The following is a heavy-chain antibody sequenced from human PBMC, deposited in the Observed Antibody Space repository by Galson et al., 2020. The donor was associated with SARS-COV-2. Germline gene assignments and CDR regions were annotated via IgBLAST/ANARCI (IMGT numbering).Heavy chain of an antibody. CDR1: GYTFTSYG. CDR3: PRVPLWFGELPPDIWFDP. J-gene: IGHJ5*02. V-gene: IGHV1-18*01. CDR2: ISAYNGNT. D-gene: IGHD3-10*01. Sequence: GESLKISCKASGYTFTSYGISWVRQAPGQGLEWMGWISAYNGNTNYAQKLQGRVTMTTDTSTSTAYMELRSLRSDDTAVYYCPRVPLWFGELPPDIWFDPCGQGTLVTVSS.